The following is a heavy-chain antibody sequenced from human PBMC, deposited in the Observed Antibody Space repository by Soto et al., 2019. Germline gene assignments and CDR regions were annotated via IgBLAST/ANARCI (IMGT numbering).Heavy chain of an antibody. CDR1: GGSISSYY. Sequence: SETLSLTCTVSGGSISSYYWSWIRQPPGKGLEWIGYIYYSGSTNYNPSLKSRVTISGDTSKNQFSLKLSSVTAADTAVYYCARAYSNGYFLAVFDYWGQGTLVTVSS. V-gene: IGHV4-59*01. CDR3: ARAYSNGYFLAVFDY. J-gene: IGHJ4*02. CDR2: IYYSGST. D-gene: IGHD5-18*01.